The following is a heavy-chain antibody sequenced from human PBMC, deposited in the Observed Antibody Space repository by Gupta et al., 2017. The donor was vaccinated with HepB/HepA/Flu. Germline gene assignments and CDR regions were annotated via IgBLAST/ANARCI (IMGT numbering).Heavy chain of an antibody. D-gene: IGHD2-2*03. CDR1: GFTFSSYW. Sequence: EVQLVESGGGLVQPGGSLRLSCAASGFTFSSYWMSWVRQAPGKGLEWVANIKQDGSEKYYVDSVKGRFTISRDNAKNSLYLQMNSLRAEDTAVYYCARDRGYCSSTSCYYFDYWGQGTLVTVSS. CDR2: IKQDGSEK. J-gene: IGHJ4*02. CDR3: ARDRGYCSSTSCYYFDY. V-gene: IGHV3-7*01.